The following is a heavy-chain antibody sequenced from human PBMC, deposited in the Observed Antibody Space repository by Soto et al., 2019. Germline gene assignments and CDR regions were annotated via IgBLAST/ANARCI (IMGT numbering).Heavy chain of an antibody. CDR3: AGDPDSHYNDSHAYSYP. D-gene: IGHD3-22*01. J-gene: IGHJ5*02. CDR1: GYTFTSYG. V-gene: IGHV1-69*04. Sequence: SVKVSCKASGYTFTSYGISWVRQAPGQGLEWMGRIIPILGIANYAQKFQGRVTITADKSTGTAYMELTRLRSDDTAVYYCAGDPDSHYNDSHAYSYPWGQGTLVTVSS. CDR2: IIPILGIA.